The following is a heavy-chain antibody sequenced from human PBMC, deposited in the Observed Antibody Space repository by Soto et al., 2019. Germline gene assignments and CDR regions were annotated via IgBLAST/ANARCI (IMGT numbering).Heavy chain of an antibody. CDR3: ARAHYGPSGYYFDS. CDR1: GDSISSGGYS. V-gene: IGHV4-30-2*01. Sequence: QVQLQESGSGLVKPSQTLSLTCTVSGDSISSGGYSWSWIRQPPQKGLEWIGYIYHTGSTSYSPSLKRRVTISVDKTKNQFSLILNSVTAADTAIYYCARAHYGPSGYYFDSWGQGTLFTVSS. D-gene: IGHD3-22*01. CDR2: IYHTGST. J-gene: IGHJ4*02.